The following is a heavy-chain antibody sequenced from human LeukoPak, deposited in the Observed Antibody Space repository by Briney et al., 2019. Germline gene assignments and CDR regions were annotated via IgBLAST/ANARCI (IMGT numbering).Heavy chain of an antibody. V-gene: IGHV5-51*01. CDR1: GYSFTSYW. CDR2: IYPGDSDT. CDR3: ASLYDSSGYYWGDY. Sequence: GESLKISCKGSGYSFTSYWIGWVRQMPGKCLEWMGMIYPGDSDTRYSPSFQAHVTISADKSISTAYLQWSSLKASDTAMYYCASLYDSSGYYWGDYWGQGTLVTVSS. D-gene: IGHD3-22*01. J-gene: IGHJ4*02.